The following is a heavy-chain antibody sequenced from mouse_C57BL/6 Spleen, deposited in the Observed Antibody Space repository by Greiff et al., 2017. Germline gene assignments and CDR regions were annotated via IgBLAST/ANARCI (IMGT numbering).Heavy chain of an antibody. CDR3: TRDYYGTWFAN. V-gene: IGHV1-15*01. CDR2: IDPETGGT. D-gene: IGHD1-1*01. J-gene: IGHJ3*01. CDR1: GYTFTDYE. Sequence: VKLQQSGAELVRPGASVTLSCKASGYTFTDYEMHWVKQTPVHGLEWIGAIDPETGGTAYNQKFKGKAILTADKSSSTAYMELRSLTSEDSAGYYCTRDYYGTWFANWGQGTLSLSLQ.